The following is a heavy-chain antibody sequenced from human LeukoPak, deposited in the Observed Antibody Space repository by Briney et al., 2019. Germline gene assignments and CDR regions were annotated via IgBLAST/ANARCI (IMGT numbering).Heavy chain of an antibody. D-gene: IGHD3-10*02. CDR3: AELGITMIGGV. Sequence: GGSLRLSCAASGLTFSSYEMNWVRQAPGKGLEWVSYISSSGSTIYYADSVKGRFTISRDNAKNSLYLQMNSLRAEDTAVYYCAELGITMIGGVWGKGTTVTVSS. V-gene: IGHV3-48*03. J-gene: IGHJ6*04. CDR1: GLTFSSYE. CDR2: ISSSGSTI.